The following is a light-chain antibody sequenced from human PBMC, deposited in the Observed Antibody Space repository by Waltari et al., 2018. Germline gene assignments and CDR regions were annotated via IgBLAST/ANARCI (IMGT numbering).Light chain of an antibody. J-gene: IGLJ3*02. CDR2: GKE. V-gene: IGLV3-19*01. CDR1: SLRNSS. CDR3: HSRKGRDNQVV. Sequence: SSELTQGPDVSVALGQTVKITCQGDSLRNSSATWYQVKPGQAPVLVLFGKEKRPSGIPDRISGYSSGTTSSLTITGAQAEDEADYYCHSRKGRDNQVVFGGGTKLTVL.